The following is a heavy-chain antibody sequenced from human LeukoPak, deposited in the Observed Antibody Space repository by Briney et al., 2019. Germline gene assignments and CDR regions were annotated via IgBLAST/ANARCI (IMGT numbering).Heavy chain of an antibody. D-gene: IGHD1-26*01. V-gene: IGHV3-53*01. CDR1: GFTVSSDY. Sequence: GGSLRLSCAASGFTVSSDYMSWVRQAPGKGLEWVSIIYTSGTTYYADSVKGRFTISRDNSKDTLYLQMNSLRAEGTAVYYCARGGSYFFSVDYWGQGTLVTVSS. CDR2: IYTSGTT. J-gene: IGHJ4*02. CDR3: ARGGSYFFSVDY.